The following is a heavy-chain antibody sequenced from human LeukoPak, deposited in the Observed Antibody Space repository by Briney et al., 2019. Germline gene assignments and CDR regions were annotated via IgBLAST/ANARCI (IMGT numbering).Heavy chain of an antibody. CDR2: INHSGST. V-gene: IGHV4-34*01. CDR3: ARGGRYYDRSGYLKSGLDY. Sequence: SETLSLTCAVYGWSFSGYYWSWIRQPPGKGLEWIGEINHSGSTNYNPSLKRRVSTLVDTSKNQFSLKLSSVTAADKAVYYCARGGRYYDRSGYLKSGLDYWGQGTLVTVSS. CDR1: GWSFSGYY. D-gene: IGHD3-22*01. J-gene: IGHJ4*02.